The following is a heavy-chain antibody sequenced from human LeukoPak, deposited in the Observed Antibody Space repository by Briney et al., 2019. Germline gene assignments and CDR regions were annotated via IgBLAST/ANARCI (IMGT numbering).Heavy chain of an antibody. V-gene: IGHV4-59*11. Sequence: SETLSLTCTVSGGSISSHYWSWIRQPPGKGLEGIGYIYYSGSTNYNPSLKSRVTISVDTSKNQFSLKLSSVTAADTAVYYCARVTYDFWSGSTGAYMDVWGKGTTVTVSS. D-gene: IGHD3-3*01. CDR3: ARVTYDFWSGSTGAYMDV. CDR2: IYYSGST. J-gene: IGHJ6*03. CDR1: GGSISSHY.